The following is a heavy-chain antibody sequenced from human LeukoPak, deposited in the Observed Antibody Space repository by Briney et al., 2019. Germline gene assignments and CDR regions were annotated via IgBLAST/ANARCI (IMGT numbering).Heavy chain of an antibody. CDR1: GVSIISSY. D-gene: IGHD5-12*01. CDR2: IHYSESI. Sequence: NPSETLSLTCSVSGVSIISSYWSWIRQPPGKGLEWIGDIHYSESINYNPSLRSRVTISVDTSKNQFSLKLSSVTAADTAVYHCARGSYSGYEIDYWGQGTLVTVSS. V-gene: IGHV4-59*12. J-gene: IGHJ4*02. CDR3: ARGSYSGYEIDY.